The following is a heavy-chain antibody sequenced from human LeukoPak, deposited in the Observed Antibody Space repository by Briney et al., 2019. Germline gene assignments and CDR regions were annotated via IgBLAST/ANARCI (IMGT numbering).Heavy chain of an antibody. CDR2: ISWNSGSI. CDR3: AKDVVPAANYYYYGMDV. J-gene: IGHJ6*02. Sequence: GGSLRLSCAASGFTFDGYAMHWVRQAPGKGLEWVSGISWNSGSIGYADSVKGRFTISRDNAKNSLYLQMNSLRAEDTALYYCAKDVVPAANYYYYGMDVWGQGTTVTVSS. V-gene: IGHV3-9*01. CDR1: GFTFDGYA. D-gene: IGHD2-2*01.